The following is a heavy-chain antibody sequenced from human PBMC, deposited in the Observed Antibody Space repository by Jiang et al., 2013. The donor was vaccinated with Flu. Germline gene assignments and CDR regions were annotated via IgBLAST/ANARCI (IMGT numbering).Heavy chain of an antibody. J-gene: IGHJ4*02. V-gene: IGHV4-39*07. CDR2: IYHSGMA. CDR1: GGSISSNSYY. CDR3: ARAQKYSGFELPYFDF. Sequence: GSGLVKPSETLSLSCTVSGGSISSNSYYWGWIRQPPGKGLDWIGSIYHSGMAYYSPSLKSRVTISVDTSKNQFSLKLSSVTAADTALYYCARAQKYSGFELPYFDFWGQGALVTVSS. D-gene: IGHD5-12*01.